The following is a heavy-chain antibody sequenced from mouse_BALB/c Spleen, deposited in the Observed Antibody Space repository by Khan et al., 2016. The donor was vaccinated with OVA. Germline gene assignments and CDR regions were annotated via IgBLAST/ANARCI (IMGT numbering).Heavy chain of an antibody. Sequence: LVKTGASVKISCKTSGYSFTGYYMHWVKQSHGKSLEWIGYISCYNGATTYNQKFKGKATFPVDTSSSTAYMQFNSLTSEDSAVYYCARYHRLWLYAMDYWGQGTSVTVSS. D-gene: IGHD2-2*01. CDR3: ARYHRLWLYAMDY. CDR2: ISCYNGAT. V-gene: IGHV1S34*01. CDR1: GYSFTGYY. J-gene: IGHJ4*01.